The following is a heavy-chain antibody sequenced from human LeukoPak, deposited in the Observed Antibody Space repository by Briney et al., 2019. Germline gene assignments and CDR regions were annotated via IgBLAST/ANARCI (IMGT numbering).Heavy chain of an antibody. Sequence: SETLSLTCAVYGGSFSGYYWSWIRQPPAKGLEWIGEINHSGSTNYNPSLKSRVPISVDPSKTQFSLKLSSVTAADTAVYYCARGLRFLWFDYWGQGTLVTVSS. CDR3: ARGLRFLWFDY. CDR2: INHSGST. J-gene: IGHJ4*02. V-gene: IGHV4-34*01. D-gene: IGHD3-3*01. CDR1: GGSFSGYY.